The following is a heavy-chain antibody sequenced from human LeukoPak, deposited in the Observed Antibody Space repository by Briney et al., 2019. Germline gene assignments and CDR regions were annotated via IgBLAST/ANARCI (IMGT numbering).Heavy chain of an antibody. J-gene: IGHJ4*02. V-gene: IGHV1-2*02. CDR1: GYTFTGYY. D-gene: IGHD5-18*01. CDR2: INPNSGGT. Sequence: ASVKVSCKASGYTFTGYYMNWVRQAPGQGLEWMGWINPNSGGTNYAQKFQGRVTMTRDTSISTAYMELSRLRSDDTAVYYCARGIQLWFPYFDYWGQGTLVTVSS. CDR3: ARGIQLWFPYFDY.